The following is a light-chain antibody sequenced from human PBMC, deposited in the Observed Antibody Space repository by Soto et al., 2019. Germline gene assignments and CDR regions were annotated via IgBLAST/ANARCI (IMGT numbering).Light chain of an antibody. Sequence: DIVMTQSPDSLTVSLGERASINCKSSHSVHYNSKNMYHLTWYQQRPGQPPKVLIYWASTRASVVPDRFSGSGSETDFTLTITHLQPEDAAIYYCQPHHRVLVYGFAQGTRLEIK. CDR1: HSVHYNSKNMYH. CDR2: WAS. V-gene: IGKV4-1*01. CDR3: QPHHRVLVYG. J-gene: IGKJ2*03.